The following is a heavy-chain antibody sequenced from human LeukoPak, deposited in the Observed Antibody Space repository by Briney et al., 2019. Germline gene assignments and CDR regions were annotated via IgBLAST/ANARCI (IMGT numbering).Heavy chain of an antibody. V-gene: IGHV1-18*01. Sequence: ASVKVSCKASGYTFTSYGISWVRQAPGQGLEWMGWISAYNGNTNYAQKLQGRVTMTTDTSTSTAYTELRSLRSDDTAVYYCARAPASGSNWFDPWGQGTLVTVSS. CDR2: ISAYNGNT. D-gene: IGHD1-26*01. CDR3: ARAPASGSNWFDP. J-gene: IGHJ5*02. CDR1: GYTFTSYG.